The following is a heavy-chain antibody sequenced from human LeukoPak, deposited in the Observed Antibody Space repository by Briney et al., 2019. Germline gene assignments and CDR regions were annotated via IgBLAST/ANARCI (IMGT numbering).Heavy chain of an antibody. CDR3: AKDSAAVAGRPLDY. CDR2: ISGSGGST. V-gene: IGHV3-23*01. D-gene: IGHD6-19*01. CDR1: GFTFSSYA. J-gene: IGHJ4*02. Sequence: SGGSLRLSCAASGFTFSSYAMSWVRQAPGKGLEWVSAISGSGGSTYYADSVKGRFTISRDNSKNTLYLQMNSLRAEDTAVYYCAKDSAAVAGRPLDYWGQGTLVTVSS.